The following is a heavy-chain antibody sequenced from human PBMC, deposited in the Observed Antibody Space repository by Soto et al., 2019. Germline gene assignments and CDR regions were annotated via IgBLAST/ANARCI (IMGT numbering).Heavy chain of an antibody. CDR1: GGSFSGYY. J-gene: IGHJ2*01. V-gene: IGHV4-34*01. D-gene: IGHD3-10*01. CDR2: INHSGST. Sequence: QVQLQQWGAGLLNPSETLSLTCAVYGGSFSGYYWSWIRQPPGKGLEWIGEINHSGSTNYNPSLKSRVTISVDTSKNQFSLKLSSVTAADTAVYYCARGGYMVRGAGYFDLWGRGTLVTVSS. CDR3: ARGGYMVRGAGYFDL.